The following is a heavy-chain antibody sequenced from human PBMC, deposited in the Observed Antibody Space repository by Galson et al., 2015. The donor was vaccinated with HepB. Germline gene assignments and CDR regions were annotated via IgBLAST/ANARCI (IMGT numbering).Heavy chain of an antibody. V-gene: IGHV3-72*01. CDR1: GFSFSDHY. CDR2: SRNKPKGYST. Sequence: SLRLSCAVSGFSFSDHYIDWVRQAPGKGLEWVGRSRNKPKGYSTAHAPSVKGRFTVSRDDSKNSVFLQMNSLRSEDTAVYYCARSEGTTVVTDFDSWGQGTLVTVSS. D-gene: IGHD4-23*01. J-gene: IGHJ4*02. CDR3: ARSEGTTVVTDFDS.